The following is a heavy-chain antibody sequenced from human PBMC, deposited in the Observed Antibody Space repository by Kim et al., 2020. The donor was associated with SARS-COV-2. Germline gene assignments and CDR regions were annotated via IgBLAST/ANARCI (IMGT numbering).Heavy chain of an antibody. CDR3: ARLSNYEFWSKNYFDY. D-gene: IGHD3-3*01. Sequence: SLKSRVTLSVGPAKNQFSLKLSSVTAADTAVYYCARLSNYEFWSKNYFDYWGQGTLVTVSS. J-gene: IGHJ4*02. V-gene: IGHV4-39*01.